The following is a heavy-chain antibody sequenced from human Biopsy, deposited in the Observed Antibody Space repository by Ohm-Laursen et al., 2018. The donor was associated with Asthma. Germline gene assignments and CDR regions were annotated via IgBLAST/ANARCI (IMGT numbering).Heavy chain of an antibody. V-gene: IGHV4-59*01. J-gene: IGHJ4*02. CDR3: ARGSSGGSYYTSLGY. D-gene: IGHD1-26*01. CDR1: GGSISSYY. CDR2: MYSSGST. Sequence: TLSLTCTVSGGSISSYYWSWIRQPPGRGLEWIGYMYSSGSTNYNPSLKSRVTISVDTSKNQFSLKLSSVTAADTAVYYCARGSSGGSYYTSLGYWGQGTTATVSS.